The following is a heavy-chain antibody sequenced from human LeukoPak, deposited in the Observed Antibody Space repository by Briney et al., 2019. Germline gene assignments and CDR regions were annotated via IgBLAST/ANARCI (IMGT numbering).Heavy chain of an antibody. CDR2: IYYSGST. J-gene: IGHJ4*02. Sequence: SETLSLTCTVSGGSISSYYWSWIRQPPGKGLEWIGYIYYSGSTNYNPSLKSRVTISVDTSKNQFSLKLSSVTAADTAVYYCARATILTGYPVFDYWGQGTLVTVSS. V-gene: IGHV4-59*01. CDR3: ARATILTGYPVFDY. CDR1: GGSISSYY. D-gene: IGHD3-9*01.